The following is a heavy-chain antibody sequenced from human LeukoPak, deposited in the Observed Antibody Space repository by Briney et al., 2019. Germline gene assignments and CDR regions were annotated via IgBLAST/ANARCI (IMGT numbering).Heavy chain of an antibody. J-gene: IGHJ4*02. CDR3: ARGDYFDY. Sequence: SVKVSCKAFGYTFTGYYVHWVRQAPGQGLEWMGWINPNSGGTNYAQKFQGWVTMTRDTSISTAYMELSRLRSDDTAVYYCARGDYFDYWGQGTLVTVSS. CDR1: GYTFTGYY. V-gene: IGHV1-2*04. CDR2: INPNSGGT.